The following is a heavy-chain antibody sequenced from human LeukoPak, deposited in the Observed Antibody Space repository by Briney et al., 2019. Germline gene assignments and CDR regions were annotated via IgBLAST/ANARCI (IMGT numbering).Heavy chain of an antibody. Sequence: SETLSLTCTVSGGSISSDSYYWAWIRQPPGKGLEWIASIYYSGSTYYNPSLKSRDTISVDTSRNQFSLKLSSVTAADTAVYYCASLAVAGLSEGYWGQGTLVIVSS. J-gene: IGHJ4*02. CDR1: GGSISSDSYY. CDR2: IYYSGST. V-gene: IGHV4-39*01. CDR3: ASLAVAGLSEGY. D-gene: IGHD6-19*01.